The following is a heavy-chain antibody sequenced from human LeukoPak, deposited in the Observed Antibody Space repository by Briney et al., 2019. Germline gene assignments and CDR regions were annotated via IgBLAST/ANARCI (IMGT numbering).Heavy chain of an antibody. CDR2: ISPNSGGT. D-gene: IGHD3-3*02. Sequence: ASVKVSCKASGYTFTDCYIHWVRQAPGQGLEWMGWISPNSGGTKYAQKFQGRVNMTRDTSITTTYMELSKLRSDDTAVYYCARDISWSFDFWGQGTLVTVSS. CDR1: GYTFTDCY. V-gene: IGHV1-2*02. CDR3: ARDISWSFDF. J-gene: IGHJ4*02.